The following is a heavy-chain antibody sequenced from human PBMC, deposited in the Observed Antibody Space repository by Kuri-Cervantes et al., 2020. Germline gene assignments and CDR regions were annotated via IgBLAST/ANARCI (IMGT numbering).Heavy chain of an antibody. CDR3: ATDRNRNRYYYYYMDV. Sequence: ASVKVSCKASGGTFSSYAISWVRQAPGQGLEWMGWMNPDSGNTDYAQKFQGRVTMTRDTSINTAYMELSSLRSEDTAVYYCATDRNRNRYYYYYMDVWGKGTTVTVSS. J-gene: IGHJ6*03. V-gene: IGHV1-8*02. D-gene: IGHD1-14*01. CDR2: MNPDSGNT. CDR1: GGTFSSYA.